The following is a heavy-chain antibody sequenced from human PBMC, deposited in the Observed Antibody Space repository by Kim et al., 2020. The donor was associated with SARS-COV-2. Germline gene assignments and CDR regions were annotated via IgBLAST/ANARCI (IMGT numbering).Heavy chain of an antibody. Sequence: GGSLRLSCAASGFTFDDYAMHWVRQAPGKGLEWVSLISGDGGSTYYADSVKGRFTISRDNSKNSLYLQMNSLRTEDTALYYCAKATTGPYGSGSYYNPFFDYWRHGTLVTVSS. J-gene: IGHJ4*01. D-gene: IGHD3-10*01. V-gene: IGHV3-43*02. CDR1: GFTFDDYA. CDR2: ISGDGGST. CDR3: AKATTGPYGSGSYYNPFFDY.